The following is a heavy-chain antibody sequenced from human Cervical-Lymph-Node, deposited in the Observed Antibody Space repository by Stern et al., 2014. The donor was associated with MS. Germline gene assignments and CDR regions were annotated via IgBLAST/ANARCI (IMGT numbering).Heavy chain of an antibody. CDR1: GYTFSNYG. CDR3: ARPGYCSSMGCLASMDV. V-gene: IGHV1-18*01. CDR2: ISAYHGST. D-gene: IGHD2-2*01. J-gene: IGHJ6*02. Sequence: QVQLVQSGAEVKKPGASLKVSCKASGYTFSNYGISWVRQAPGQGLEWMGWISAYHGSTNYALKLQGRVTMTTDTSTSTAYMELRRLTSDDTAVYYCARPGYCSSMGCLASMDVWGQGTTVTVSS.